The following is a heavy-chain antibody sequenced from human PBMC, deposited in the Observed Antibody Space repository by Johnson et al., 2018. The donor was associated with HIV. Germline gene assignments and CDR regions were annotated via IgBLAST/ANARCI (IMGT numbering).Heavy chain of an antibody. V-gene: IGHV3-30-3*01. CDR2: ISYDGSNK. CDR3: ARGYGVVIALLDAFDI. CDR1: GFTFTSFA. D-gene: IGHD2-21*01. Sequence: QMQLVESGGGVVQPGTSLRLSCAASGFTFTSFAMHWVRQAPGKGLEWVGFISYDGSNKYYADSVKGRFTISRDNSKNTLYLQMNSMRAEDTAVYYCARGYGVVIALLDAFDIWGKGQWSPSLQ. J-gene: IGHJ3*02.